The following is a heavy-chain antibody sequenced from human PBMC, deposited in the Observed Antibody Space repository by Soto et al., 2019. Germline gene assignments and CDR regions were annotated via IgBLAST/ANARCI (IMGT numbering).Heavy chain of an antibody. CDR3: ARVRYYDSSGYDEAFDI. Sequence: ASVKVSCKASGYTFTSYGISWVRQAPGQGLEWVGWISAYNGNTNYAQKLQGRVTMTTDTSTSTAYMELRSLRSDDTAVYYCARVRYYDSSGYDEAFDIWGQGTMVTVSS. D-gene: IGHD3-22*01. J-gene: IGHJ3*02. V-gene: IGHV1-18*01. CDR1: GYTFTSYG. CDR2: ISAYNGNT.